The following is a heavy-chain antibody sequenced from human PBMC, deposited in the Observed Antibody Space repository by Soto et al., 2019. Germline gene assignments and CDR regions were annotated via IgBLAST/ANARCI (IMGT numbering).Heavy chain of an antibody. J-gene: IGHJ5*02. CDR1: GFTFSSYA. CDR3: AKERDFWSGYENWFGP. Sequence: EVQLLESGGGLVQPGGSLRLSCAASGFTFSSYAMSWVRQAPGKGLEWVSAISGSGGSTYHADSVKGRFTISRDNSKTSRYLEMNSLRAEDTAVYYCAKERDFWSGYENWFGPWGQGTLVTVSS. D-gene: IGHD3-3*01. CDR2: ISGSGGST. V-gene: IGHV3-23*01.